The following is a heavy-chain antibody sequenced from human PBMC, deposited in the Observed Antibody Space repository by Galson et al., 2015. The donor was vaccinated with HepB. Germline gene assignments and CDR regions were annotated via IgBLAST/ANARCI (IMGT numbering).Heavy chain of an antibody. D-gene: IGHD3/OR15-3a*01. V-gene: IGHV7-4-1*02. CDR3: ARGPDFWTGLFT. J-gene: IGHJ5*02. Sequence: SVKVSCKASGYIFTTYAIHWVRQAPGQGLEWMGWINPDTGDTTYAQGSTGRFVFTLDTSVSTAYLQISSLKPEDIAVYYCARGPDFWTGLFTWGQGTLVTVSS. CDR1: GYIFTTYA. CDR2: INPDTGDT.